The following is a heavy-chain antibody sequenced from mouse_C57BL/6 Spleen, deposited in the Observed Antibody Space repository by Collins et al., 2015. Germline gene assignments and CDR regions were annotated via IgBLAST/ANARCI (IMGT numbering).Heavy chain of an antibody. J-gene: IGHJ2*01. CDR3: ARNYYYGSRYYFDY. CDR1: GYTFTSYW. D-gene: IGHD1-1*01. Sequence: QVQLQQPGAELVKPGASVKMSCKASGYTFTSYWITWVKQRPGQGLEWIGDIYPGSGSTNYNEKFKGKATFTADTSSNTAYMQLSSLTTEDSAIYYCARNYYYGSRYYFDYWGQGTTLTVSS. V-gene: IGHV1-55*01. CDR2: IYPGSGST.